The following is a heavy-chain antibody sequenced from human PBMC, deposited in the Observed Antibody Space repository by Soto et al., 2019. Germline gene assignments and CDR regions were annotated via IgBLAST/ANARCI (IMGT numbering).Heavy chain of an antibody. J-gene: IGHJ3*02. CDR2: SRDKAQGYST. V-gene: IGHV3-72*01. D-gene: IGHD2-15*01. CDR3: ALGRGYCSGGSCPGIDAFDI. CDR1: GFTLSDHY. Sequence: PGGSLRLSCAGSGFTLSDHYIDWVRQAPGKGLEWVGRSRDKAQGYSTAYAASVKGRFATSRDESKNSVYLQMNSLRAEDTAVYYCALGRGYCSGGSCPGIDAFDIWGQGTMVTVSS.